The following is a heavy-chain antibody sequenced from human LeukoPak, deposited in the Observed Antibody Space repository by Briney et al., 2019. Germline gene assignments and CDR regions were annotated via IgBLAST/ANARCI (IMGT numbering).Heavy chain of an antibody. J-gene: IGHJ4*02. D-gene: IGHD3-10*01. V-gene: IGHV3-30-3*01. Sequence: GGSLRLSCAASGFTFSSYAMHWVRQAPGKGLEWVAVISYDGSNKYYADSVKGRFTIPRDNSKNTLYLQMNSLRAEDTAVYYCARGPYYYLWGQGTLVTVSS. CDR1: GFTFSSYA. CDR2: ISYDGSNK. CDR3: ARGPYYYL.